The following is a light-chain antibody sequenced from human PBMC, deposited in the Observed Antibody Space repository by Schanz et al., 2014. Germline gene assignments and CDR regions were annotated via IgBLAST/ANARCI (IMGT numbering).Light chain of an antibody. CDR3: QQRSNWPKFT. J-gene: IGKJ3*01. CDR2: GAS. Sequence: EIVMTQSPATLSVSPGERATLSCRASQSVSSNLAWYQQKPGQAPRLLIYGASTRATGIPVRFSGSGSGTEFILTISSLQSEDFAVYYCQQRSNWPKFTFGPGTKVDIK. CDR1: QSVSSN. V-gene: IGKV3-15*01.